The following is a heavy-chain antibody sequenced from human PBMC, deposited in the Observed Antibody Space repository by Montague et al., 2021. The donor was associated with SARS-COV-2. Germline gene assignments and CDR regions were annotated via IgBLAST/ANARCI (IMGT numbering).Heavy chain of an antibody. J-gene: IGHJ4*02. CDR1: GDSISRYY. CDR3: ARVVVDASGLYHFDY. CDR2: HYNSGST. V-gene: IGHV4-59*12. D-gene: IGHD6-19*01. Sequence: SETLSLTCTVSGDSISRYYWGWIRQPPGKGLEWMGYHYNSGSTNXSPTLKSRIAMSVDTSENQFSLKLFSVTAADTAVYYCARVVVDASGLYHFDYWGQGALVTVSS.